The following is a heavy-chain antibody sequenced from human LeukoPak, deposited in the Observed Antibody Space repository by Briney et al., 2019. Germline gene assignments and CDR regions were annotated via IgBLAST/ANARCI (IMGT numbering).Heavy chain of an antibody. D-gene: IGHD3-22*01. V-gene: IGHV3-66*01. J-gene: IGHJ6*02. CDR1: GFSVRSNY. Sequence: GGSLRLSCAVSGFSVRSNYMSWVRQPPGKGLEWVSVIYSGGATKHADSVKGRFIISRDNSKNTLYLQMNNLRAEDTAVYYCARAESPITMNEDVWGQGTAVTVSS. CDR3: ARAESPITMNEDV. CDR2: IYSGGAT.